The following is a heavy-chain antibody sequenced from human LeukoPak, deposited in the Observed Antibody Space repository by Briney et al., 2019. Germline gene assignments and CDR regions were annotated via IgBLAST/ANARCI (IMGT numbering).Heavy chain of an antibody. V-gene: IGHV3-7*01. Sequence: GGSLRLSCVPSGFTFTSYWMSWVRQAPGKGLGWVANIKQDGSEENYVDSVKGRFTIFRDNAKNSMSLQMNSLRAEDTAVYYCTREGILAGVDYWGQGTLVTVSS. J-gene: IGHJ4*02. CDR3: TREGILAGVDY. D-gene: IGHD6-13*01. CDR1: GFTFTSYW. CDR2: IKQDGSEE.